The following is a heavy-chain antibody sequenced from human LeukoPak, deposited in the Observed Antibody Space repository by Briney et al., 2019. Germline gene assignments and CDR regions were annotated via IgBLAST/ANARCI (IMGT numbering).Heavy chain of an antibody. CDR1: GFTLSNYW. V-gene: IGHV3-74*01. D-gene: IGHD6-19*01. J-gene: IGHJ4*02. Sequence: GGSLRLSCAASGFTLSNYWIHWVRQAPGKGLVWVAYINSDGSRTSYADSVKGRFTISRDNAKNAVHLLMNSLRVEDTAVYYCARPGPYSSGWYQDFDYWGQGTLVTVSS. CDR3: ARPGPYSSGWYQDFDY. CDR2: INSDGSRT.